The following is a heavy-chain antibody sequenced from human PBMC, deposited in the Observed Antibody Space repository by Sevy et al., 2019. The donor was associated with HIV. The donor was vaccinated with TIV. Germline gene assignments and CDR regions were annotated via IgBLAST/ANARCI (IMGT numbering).Heavy chain of an antibody. D-gene: IGHD3-16*01. CDR1: GFTFSSYW. J-gene: IGHJ4*02. CDR2: IKQDGSEK. V-gene: IGHV3-7*01. CDR3: ARDGVMGSY. Sequence: GGSLRLSCAASGFTFSSYWMSWVRQAPGKGLEWVANIKQDGSEKNYVDSVKGRFTISRDNAKNSLYLQMNSLRADDTAVCYCARDGVMGSYWGQGTLVTVSS.